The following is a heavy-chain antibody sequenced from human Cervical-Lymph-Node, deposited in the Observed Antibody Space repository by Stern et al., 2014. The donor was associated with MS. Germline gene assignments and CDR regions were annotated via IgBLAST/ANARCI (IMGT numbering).Heavy chain of an antibody. Sequence: QVQLVQSGGGVVQPGRSLRLSCVASGFTFSSYGMHWVRQAPGKGLEWVAVVSYHGSVKYYADSVKGRFNISRDNSKNTLYLQMNSLRGDDTAIYFCARDLYRFVDPSVPNPLNYWGQGTLVTVSS. V-gene: IGHV3-30*03. D-gene: IGHD3-3*01. CDR2: VSYHGSVK. J-gene: IGHJ4*02. CDR1: GFTFSSYG. CDR3: ARDLYRFVDPSVPNPLNY.